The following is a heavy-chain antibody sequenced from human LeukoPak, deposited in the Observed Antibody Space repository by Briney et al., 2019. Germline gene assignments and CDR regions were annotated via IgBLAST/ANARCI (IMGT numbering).Heavy chain of an antibody. CDR1: GFTFSSYA. CDR3: ARDSHGPYYFHHYMDV. Sequence: GGSLRLSCAASGFTFSSYAMHWVRQAPGKGLEFVSAISGNGGSTYYANSVKDRFTISRDNSENTLYLQMGSLRAEEMAVYYCARDSHGPYYFHHYMDVWGKGTAVTVSS. CDR2: ISGNGGST. V-gene: IGHV3-64*01. J-gene: IGHJ6*03. D-gene: IGHD5-18*01.